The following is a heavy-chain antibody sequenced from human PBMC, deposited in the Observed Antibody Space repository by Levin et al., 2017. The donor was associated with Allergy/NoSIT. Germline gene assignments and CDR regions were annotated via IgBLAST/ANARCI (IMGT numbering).Heavy chain of an antibody. CDR1: GFTFRNYD. V-gene: IGHV3-23*01. Sequence: GESLKISCAASGFTFRNYDMSWVRQAPGKGLEWVSGISGSGVSTYYAHSVKGRFTISRDNSKNTLYLQMNSLRAEDTAVYYCARRNNNCFDYWGQGTLVTVSS. CDR3: ARRNNNCFDY. CDR2: ISGSGVST. J-gene: IGHJ4*02. D-gene: IGHD1/OR15-1a*01.